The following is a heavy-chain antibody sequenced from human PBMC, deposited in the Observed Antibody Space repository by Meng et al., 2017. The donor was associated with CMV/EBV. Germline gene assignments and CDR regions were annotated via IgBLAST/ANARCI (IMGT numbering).Heavy chain of an antibody. V-gene: IGHV3-7*01. D-gene: IGHD3-3*01. CDR3: ARVIGDYDFWSGYPLYYYYGMDV. Sequence: GESLKISCAASGFTFSSYWMSWVRQAPGKGLEWVANIKQDGSEKYYVDSVKGRFTISRDNAKNSLYLQMNSLRAEDTAVYYCARVIGDYDFWSGYPLYYYYGMDVWGQGTTVTVSS. J-gene: IGHJ6*02. CDR1: GFTFSSYW. CDR2: IKQDGSEK.